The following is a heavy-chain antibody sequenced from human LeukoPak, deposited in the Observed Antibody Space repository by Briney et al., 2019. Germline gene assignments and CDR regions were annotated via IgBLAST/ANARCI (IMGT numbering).Heavy chain of an antibody. CDR1: GITFSSYG. V-gene: IGHV3-23*01. Sequence: PGGSLRLSCAASGITFSSYGMSWVRQAPGKGLEWVSSISSTGGTTYYADSVKGRFTISRDNSKNTLYLQMNSLRAEDTAVYYCARGPHIVVVTALPRACCGGFDYWGQGTLVTVSS. J-gene: IGHJ4*02. D-gene: IGHD2-21*02. CDR2: ISSTGGTT. CDR3: ARGPHIVVVTALPRACCGGFDY.